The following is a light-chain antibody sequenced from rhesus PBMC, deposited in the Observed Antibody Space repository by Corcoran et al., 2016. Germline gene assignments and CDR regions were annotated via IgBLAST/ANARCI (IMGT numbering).Light chain of an antibody. Sequence: QSGPTQPPSVSGSPGQSVTISCPGTSSDMTGYNYVSWYQQYPGKAPKLMIYGVSDRPSGVSDRFSGSESGNTASLTISGLQAEDEADYYCCSYTISNTFIFGAGTRLTVL. J-gene: IGLJ1*01. CDR2: GVS. CDR3: CSYTISNTFI. V-gene: IGLV2S7*01. CDR1: SSDMTGYNY.